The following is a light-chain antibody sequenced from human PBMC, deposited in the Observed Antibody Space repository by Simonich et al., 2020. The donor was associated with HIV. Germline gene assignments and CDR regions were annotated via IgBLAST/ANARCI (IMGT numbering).Light chain of an antibody. CDR1: QSVSSSY. Sequence: DIVMTQSPATLSVSPGERATLSCRASQSVSSSYLAWYQQKPGLAPRLLIYDASSRATGIPDRFSGSGSGTDFTLTISRLEPEDFAVYYCQQYGSSPRTFGQGTKVEIK. CDR2: DAS. J-gene: IGKJ1*01. CDR3: QQYGSSPRT. V-gene: IGKV3D-20*01.